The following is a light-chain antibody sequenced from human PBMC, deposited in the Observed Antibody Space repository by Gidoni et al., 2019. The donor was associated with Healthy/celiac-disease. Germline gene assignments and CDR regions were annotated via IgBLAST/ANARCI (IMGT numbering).Light chain of an antibody. CDR2: EVS. J-gene: IGLJ1*01. CDR3: SSYTSSSTLGV. CDR1: SSDVGGYNC. V-gene: IGLV2-14*01. Sequence: QSDPTQPASVSGSPGQSITISCTGTSSDVGGYNCVSCYQQHPGTAPKLMIYEVSNRPSAVSNRFSGSKSGNTASLTISGLQAENEADYYCSSYTSSSTLGVFGTGTKVTVL.